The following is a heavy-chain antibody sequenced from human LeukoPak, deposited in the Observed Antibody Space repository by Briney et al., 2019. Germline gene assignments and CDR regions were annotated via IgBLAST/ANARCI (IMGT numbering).Heavy chain of an antibody. V-gene: IGHV4-34*01. CDR2: INHSGST. D-gene: IGHD6-19*01. J-gene: IGHJ4*02. CDR1: GGSFSGYY. Sequence: SETLSLTCAVYGGSFSGYYWSWIRQPPGKGLEWIGEINHSGSTNYTPSLKRRVTISVDTPKNQFSLKLSSVTAADTAVYYCARFRQWLDYYYFDYWGQGTLVTVSS. CDR3: ARFRQWLDYYYFDY.